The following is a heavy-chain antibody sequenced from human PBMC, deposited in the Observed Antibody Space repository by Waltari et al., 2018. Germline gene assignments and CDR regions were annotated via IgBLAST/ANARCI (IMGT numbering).Heavy chain of an antibody. Sequence: QVQLQQSGPGLVKPSQNLSLTCAISGDSVSSNSAAWNWIRQSPSRGLEWLGRTYYRSKCDNDYAVSVKSGITINPDTSKNQFSLQLNSVTPEDTAVYYCAREYSGYDRPPSNWFDPWGQGTLVTVSS. D-gene: IGHD5-12*01. CDR3: AREYSGYDRPPSNWFDP. CDR2: TYYRSKCDN. V-gene: IGHV6-1*01. CDR1: GDSVSSNSAA. J-gene: IGHJ5*02.